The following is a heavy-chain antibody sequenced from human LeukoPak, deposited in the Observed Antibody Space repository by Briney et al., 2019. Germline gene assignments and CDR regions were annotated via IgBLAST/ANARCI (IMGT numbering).Heavy chain of an antibody. CDR3: AKGGLGYCSSTSCYPSEYFQH. D-gene: IGHD2-2*01. Sequence: PGGSLRLSCAASGFTFSSYGMHWVRRAPGKGLEWVAVISYDGSKKYYADSVKGRFTISRDNSKNTLYLQMNSLRAEDTAVYYCAKGGLGYCSSTSCYPSEYFQHWGQGTLVTVSS. J-gene: IGHJ1*01. CDR2: ISYDGSKK. CDR1: GFTFSSYG. V-gene: IGHV3-30*18.